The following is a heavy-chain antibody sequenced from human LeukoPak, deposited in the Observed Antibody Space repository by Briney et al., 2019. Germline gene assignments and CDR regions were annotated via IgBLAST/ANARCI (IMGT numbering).Heavy chain of an antibody. Sequence: GGSLRLSCSASGFTFSSYAMSWVRQAPRKGLEWVSGISGSGGSTSYADSVKGRFTISRDNSKNTLYLQMNSLRAEDTAVYYCAKDQFFRGDYMDVWGQGTTVTVSS. V-gene: IGHV3-23*01. D-gene: IGHD4-17*01. CDR2: ISGSGGST. CDR1: GFTFSSYA. CDR3: AKDQFFRGDYMDV. J-gene: IGHJ6*02.